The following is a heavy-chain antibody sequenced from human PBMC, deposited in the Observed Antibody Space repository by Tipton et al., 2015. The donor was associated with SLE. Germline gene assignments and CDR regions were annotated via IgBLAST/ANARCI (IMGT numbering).Heavy chain of an antibody. J-gene: IGHJ3*02. V-gene: IGHV4-61*05. CDR1: GGSISSSSYY. D-gene: IGHD2-2*02. Sequence: TLSLTCTVSGGSISSSSYYWGWIRQPPGKGLEWIGYIYYSGSTNYNPSLKSRVAISLDTSKNQFSLKLSSVTGADTAVYYCAREAAISPVDAFDIWGQGTMVSVSS. CDR2: IYYSGST. CDR3: AREAAISPVDAFDI.